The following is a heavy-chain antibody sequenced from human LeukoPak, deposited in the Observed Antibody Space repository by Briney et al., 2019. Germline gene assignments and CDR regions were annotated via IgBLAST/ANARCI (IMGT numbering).Heavy chain of an antibody. CDR1: GYTFTSYA. J-gene: IGHJ6*02. V-gene: IGHV7-4-1*02. Sequence: ASVKVSCKASGYTFTSYAMNWVRQAPGQGLEWMGWISTNTGNPTYAQGFTGRFVVSLDTSVSTAYLQISSLKAEDTAVYYCAREYCSSTSCYLRLYGMDVWGQGTTVTVSS. CDR3: AREYCSSTSCYLRLYGMDV. CDR2: ISTNTGNP. D-gene: IGHD2-2*01.